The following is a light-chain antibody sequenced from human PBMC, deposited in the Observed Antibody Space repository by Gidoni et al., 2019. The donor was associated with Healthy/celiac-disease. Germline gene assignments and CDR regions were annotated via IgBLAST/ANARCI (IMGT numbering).Light chain of an antibody. CDR1: QSVSSNY. CDR3: QQYGRSPYT. V-gene: IGKV3-20*01. CDR2: GAS. J-gene: IGKJ2*01. Sequence: EIVLTQSPGTVSLSPGERATLSCRASQSVSSNYLAWYQQKPGQAPRLLIYGASIRATGIPDRFSGSGSGTDFTLTISRLEPEDFAVYYCQQYGRSPYTFGQGTKLEIK.